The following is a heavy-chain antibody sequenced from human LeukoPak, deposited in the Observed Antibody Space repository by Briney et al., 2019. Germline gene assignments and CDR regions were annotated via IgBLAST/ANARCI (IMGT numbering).Heavy chain of an antibody. Sequence: TLSLTCAVYGGSFSGYYWSWIRQPPGKGLEWIGEINHSGSTNYNPSLKSRITISVDTSKNQFSLKLSSVTAADTAVYYCARGSTRPGLDYWGQGTLVTVSS. CDR2: INHSGST. D-gene: IGHD1-14*01. CDR1: GGSFSGYY. J-gene: IGHJ4*02. V-gene: IGHV4-34*09. CDR3: ARGSTRPGLDY.